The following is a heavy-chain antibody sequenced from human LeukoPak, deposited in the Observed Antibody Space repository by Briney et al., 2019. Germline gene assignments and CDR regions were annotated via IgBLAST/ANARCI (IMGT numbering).Heavy chain of an antibody. CDR1: GGSISSYY. Sequence: PSETLSLTCTVSGGSISSYYWSWIRQPPGKGLEWIGYIYYSGSTNYNPSLKSRVTISVDTSKNQFSLKLSSVTAADTAVYYCARVPHCSGTSCYPYYGMDVWGQGTTVTVSS. CDR3: ARVPHCSGTSCYPYYGMDV. D-gene: IGHD2-2*01. J-gene: IGHJ6*02. CDR2: IYYSGST. V-gene: IGHV4-59*01.